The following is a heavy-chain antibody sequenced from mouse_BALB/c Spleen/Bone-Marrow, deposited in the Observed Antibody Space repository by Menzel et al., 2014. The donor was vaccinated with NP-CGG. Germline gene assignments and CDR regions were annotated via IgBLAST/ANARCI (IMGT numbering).Heavy chain of an antibody. V-gene: IGHV1-69*02. D-gene: IGHD2-2*01. J-gene: IGHJ1*01. CDR2: IDPSDSET. CDR3: SRSTGYYWYFDV. Sequence: QVQLQQSGAELVKPGAPVKLSCKASGYTFTSYWMNWVKQRPGRGLEWIGRIDPSDSETHYNQKFKDKATLTVDKSSSTAYIQLSSLTSEYSAVYYCSRSTGYYWYFDVWGAGTTVTVSS. CDR1: GYTFTSYW.